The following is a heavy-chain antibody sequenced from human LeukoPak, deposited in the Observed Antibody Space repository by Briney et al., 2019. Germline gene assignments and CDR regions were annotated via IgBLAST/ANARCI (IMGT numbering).Heavy chain of an antibody. CDR1: GVSFTNYY. D-gene: IGHD2-15*01. CDR2: INHSGGT. J-gene: IGHJ6*01. Sequence: PSETLSLTCAVYGVSFTNYYWSWFRQPPGKGLEWIGEINHSGGTNYNASLKSRATIPLDTSKNQFSLRLRSVTAADTAVYYCARLLPLQGGDVWGQGTTVTVSS. V-gene: IGHV4-34*01. CDR3: ARLLPLQGGDV.